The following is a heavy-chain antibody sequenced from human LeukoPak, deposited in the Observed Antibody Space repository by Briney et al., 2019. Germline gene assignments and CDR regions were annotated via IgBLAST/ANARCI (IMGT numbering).Heavy chain of an antibody. D-gene: IGHD2-15*01. CDR1: GFTFSTYW. CDR2: IRQDGSEK. CDR3: ARDGGSRISDC. V-gene: IGHV3-7*01. Sequence: PGGSPRLSCAASGFTFSTYWMSWVRQAPGKGQEWVANIRQDGSEKYYVDSVKGRFTISRDNAKNSLFLQMNSLRAEDTAVYYCARDGGSRISDCWGQGTLVTVSS. J-gene: IGHJ4*02.